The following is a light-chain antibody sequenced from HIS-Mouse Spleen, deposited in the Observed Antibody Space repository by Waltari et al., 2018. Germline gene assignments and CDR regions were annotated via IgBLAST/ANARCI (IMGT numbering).Light chain of an antibody. CDR2: KDS. J-gene: IGLJ3*02. V-gene: IGLV3-16*01. CDR1: ALPKKY. Sequence: SYELTQPPSVSVSLGQMARITCSGEALPKKYAYWYQQKPGQFPVLVIYKDSERPSGIPGRFSGSSSGTRVTLTISGVQAEDEADYYCLSADSSGTWVFGGGTKLTVL. CDR3: LSADSSGTWV.